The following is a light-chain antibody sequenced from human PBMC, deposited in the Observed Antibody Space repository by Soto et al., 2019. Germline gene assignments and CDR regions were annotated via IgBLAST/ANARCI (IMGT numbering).Light chain of an antibody. J-gene: IGKJ3*01. CDR3: QKYNSAPRT. V-gene: IGKV1-27*01. Sequence: DIQMTQSPSSLSASVGDRVTITCRASQGISNSLAWYQQKPGKVPKLLIYAASTLQSGVPSRFSGSGSGTDFTLTISGLQPEDGATYYCQKYNSAPRTFGPGTKVDIK. CDR2: AAS. CDR1: QGISNS.